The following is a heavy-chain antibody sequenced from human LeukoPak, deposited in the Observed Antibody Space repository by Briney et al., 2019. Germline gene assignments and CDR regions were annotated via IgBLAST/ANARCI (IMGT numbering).Heavy chain of an antibody. CDR3: ARGLDIVVVPAANERDNWFDP. V-gene: IGHV3-33*01. J-gene: IGHJ5*02. D-gene: IGHD2-2*03. CDR1: GFTFSSYG. Sequence: TGGPLRLSCAASGFTFSSYGMHWVRQAPGKGLEWVAVIWYDGSNKYYADSVKGRFTISRDNSKNTLYLQMNSLRAEDTAVYYCARGLDIVVVPAANERDNWFDPWGQGTLVTVSS. CDR2: IWYDGSNK.